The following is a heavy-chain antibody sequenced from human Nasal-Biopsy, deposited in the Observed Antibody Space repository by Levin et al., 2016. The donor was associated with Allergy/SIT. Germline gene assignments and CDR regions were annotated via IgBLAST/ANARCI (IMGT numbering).Heavy chain of an antibody. CDR3: ARSGLTGSQWGFAS. D-gene: IGHD7-27*01. V-gene: IGHV1-45*02. CDR1: GYTFTYRY. CDR2: ITPYNGDT. Sequence: SVKVSCKASGYTFTYRYLHWVRQAPGQALEWMGWITPYNGDTDYAQKFQDRLTITRATSLSTAYMELSNLRSEDTAIYYCARSGLTGSQWGFASWGQGTLVTVSS. J-gene: IGHJ4*02.